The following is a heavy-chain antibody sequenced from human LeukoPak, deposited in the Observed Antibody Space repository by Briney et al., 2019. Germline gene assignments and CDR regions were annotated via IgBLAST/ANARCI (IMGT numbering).Heavy chain of an antibody. D-gene: IGHD2-2*01. CDR2: ISSTGTTI. V-gene: IGHV3-48*01. Sequence: QSGGSLRLSCAGSGFSFSGFSLKRDRQAPGKGLEWVSYISSTGTTIYYGDSMKGRFTVSRDNAKNSLSLQMNSLRAEDTAVYYRARSRTQYPFDHWGQGTLVTVSS. CDR1: GFSFSGFS. CDR3: ARSRTQYPFDH. J-gene: IGHJ4*02.